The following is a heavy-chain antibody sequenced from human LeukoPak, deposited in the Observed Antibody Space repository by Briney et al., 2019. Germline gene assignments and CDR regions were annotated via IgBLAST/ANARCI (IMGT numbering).Heavy chain of an antibody. CDR3: ARDLVDDGVDY. V-gene: IGHV3-33*08. CDR2: IWYDGSNK. Sequence: PGGSLRLSCAASGFTFSDYYMSWIRQAPGKGLEWVAVIWYDGSNKYYADSVKGRFTISRDNSKNTLYLQMNSLRAEDTAVYYCARDLVDDGVDYWGQGTLVTVSS. CDR1: GFTFSDYY. J-gene: IGHJ4*02. D-gene: IGHD2-15*01.